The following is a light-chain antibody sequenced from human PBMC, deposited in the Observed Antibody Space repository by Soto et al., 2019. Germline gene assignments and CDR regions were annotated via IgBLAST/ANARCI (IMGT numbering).Light chain of an antibody. V-gene: IGLV3-1*01. CDR1: RVGTKY. J-gene: IGLJ2*01. CDR3: QAWDSSAVV. Sequence: SYELTQPPSVSVSPGQTASITCSGDRVGTKYINWYQQKPGQSPVLVLYQDHKRPSGIPERFSGSNSGKTATLTISETQAMDEADFYCQAWDSSAVVFGGGTKLTVL. CDR2: QDH.